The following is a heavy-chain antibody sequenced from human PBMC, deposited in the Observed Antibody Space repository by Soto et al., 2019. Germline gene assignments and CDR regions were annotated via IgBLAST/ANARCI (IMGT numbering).Heavy chain of an antibody. J-gene: IGHJ1*01. V-gene: IGHV2-5*01. Sequence: SGPTLVNPTQTLTLTCTFSGFSLSASGVGVGWIRQPPGKALEWLALIYWNDDKRYSPSLKSRLTITKDTSKKQVVLTMTNMDPVDTATYYCAHILYTNGWYVAEYFQHWGQGTLVTVSS. D-gene: IGHD6-19*01. CDR3: AHILYTNGWYVAEYFQH. CDR1: GFSLSASGVG. CDR2: IYWNDDK.